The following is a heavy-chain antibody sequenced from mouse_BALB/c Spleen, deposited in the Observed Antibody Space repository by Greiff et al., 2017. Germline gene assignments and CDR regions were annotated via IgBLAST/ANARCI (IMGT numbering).Heavy chain of an antibody. CDR3: VRQNYYGYGAY. D-gene: IGHD1-2*01. Sequence: EVNVVESGGGLVQPKGSLKLSCAAFGFTFNTYAMNWVRQAPGKGLEWVARIRSKSNNYATYYADSVKDRFTISRDDSQSMLYLQMNNLKTEDTAMYYCVRQNYYGYGAYWGQGTLVTVSA. V-gene: IGHV10-1*02. CDR1: GFTFNTYA. J-gene: IGHJ3*01. CDR2: IRSKSNNYAT.